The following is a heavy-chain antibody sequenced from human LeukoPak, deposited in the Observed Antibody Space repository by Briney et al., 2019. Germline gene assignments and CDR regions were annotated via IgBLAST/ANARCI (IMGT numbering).Heavy chain of an antibody. V-gene: IGHV3-15*01. J-gene: IGHJ4*02. CDR3: TTRWETVTEIDY. CDR2: IKSKTDGGTT. CDR1: GGSISSYY. Sequence: ETLSLTCTVSGGSISSYYWSWIRQPPGKGLEWVGRIKSKTDGGTTDYAAPVKGRFTISRDDSKNTLYLQMNSLKTEDTAVYYCTTRWETVTEIDYWGQGTLVTVSS. D-gene: IGHD4-17*01.